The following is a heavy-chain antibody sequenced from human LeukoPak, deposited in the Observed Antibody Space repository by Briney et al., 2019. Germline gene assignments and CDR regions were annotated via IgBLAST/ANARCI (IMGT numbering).Heavy chain of an antibody. CDR3: AREGGSGSSANDY. J-gene: IGHJ4*02. CDR1: GFTFSSYW. D-gene: IGHD3-10*01. CDR2: IKQDGSEK. V-gene: IGHV3-7*01. Sequence: GGSLRLSCAASGFTFSSYWMSWVRQAPGKGLEWVANIKQDGSEKYYVDSVKGRFTISRDNAKNSLYLQMNSLRAEDTAVYYCAREGGSGSSANDYWGQGTLVTVSS.